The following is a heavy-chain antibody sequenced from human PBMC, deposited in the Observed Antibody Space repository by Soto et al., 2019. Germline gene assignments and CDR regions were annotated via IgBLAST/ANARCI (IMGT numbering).Heavy chain of an antibody. CDR2: IIPIFGTA. V-gene: IGHV1-69*13. Sequence: SVKVSCKASGGTFSSYAISWVRQAPGQGLEWMGGIIPIFGTANYAQKLQGRVTITADESTSTAYMELSSLRSEDTAVYYCARELGITGIPYFDYWGQGTLVTVSS. CDR1: GGTFSSYA. CDR3: ARELGITGIPYFDY. J-gene: IGHJ4*02. D-gene: IGHD1-20*01.